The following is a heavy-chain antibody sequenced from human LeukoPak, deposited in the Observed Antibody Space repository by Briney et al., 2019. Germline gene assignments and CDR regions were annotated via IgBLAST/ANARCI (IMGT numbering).Heavy chain of an antibody. CDR3: ARGLTNYDFWSGYPVLSLADAFDI. D-gene: IGHD3-3*01. J-gene: IGHJ3*02. CDR1: GGSFSGYY. Sequence: SETLSLTCAVYGGSFSGYYWSWIRQPPGKGLEWIGEINHSGSTNYNPSLKSRVTISVDTSKNQFSLKLSSVTAADTAVYYCARGLTNYDFWSGYPVLSLADAFDIWGQGTMVTVSS. V-gene: IGHV4-34*01. CDR2: INHSGST.